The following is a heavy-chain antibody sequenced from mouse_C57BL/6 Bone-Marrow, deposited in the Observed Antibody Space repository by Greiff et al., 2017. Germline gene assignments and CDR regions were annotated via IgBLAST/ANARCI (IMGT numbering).Heavy chain of an antibody. CDR3: AREGWLLFAY. CDR2: ISDGGSYT. D-gene: IGHD2-3*01. J-gene: IGHJ3*01. V-gene: IGHV5-4*01. Sequence: EVLLLESGGGLVKPGASLKLSCAASGFTFSSYAMSWVRQTPEKRLEWVATISDGGSYTYYPENVKGRFTISRDNANNNLYLQLSHLKSEDTAMYYCAREGWLLFAYWGQGTLVTVSA. CDR1: GFTFSSYA.